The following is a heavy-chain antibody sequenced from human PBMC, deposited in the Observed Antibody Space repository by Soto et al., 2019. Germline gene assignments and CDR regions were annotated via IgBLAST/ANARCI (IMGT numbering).Heavy chain of an antibody. CDR1: GGSIGGGGGY. CDR2: IYYSGST. V-gene: IGHV4-31*03. J-gene: IGHJ5*02. D-gene: IGHD3-10*01. CDR3: ARSINP. Sequence: SETLCLTCSVSGGSIGGGGGYWSWIRQHPGKGLEWIGYIYYSGSTYYNPSLKSRVTISVDTSKNQFSLKLSSVTAADTAVYYCARSINPWGQGTLVTVSS.